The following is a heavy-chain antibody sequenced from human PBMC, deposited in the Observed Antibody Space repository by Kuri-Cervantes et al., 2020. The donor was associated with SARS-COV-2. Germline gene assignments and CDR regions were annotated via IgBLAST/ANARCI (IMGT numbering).Heavy chain of an antibody. CDR2: IYHSGST. CDR3: ARVAAGYFDY. D-gene: IGHD6-25*01. Sequence: ESLKISCAVYGGSFSGFYWSWIRQPPGKGLEWIGSIYHSGSTYYNPSLKSRVTMSVDTSKNQFSLKLSSVTAADTAVYYCARVAAGYFDYWGQGTLVTVSS. J-gene: IGHJ4*02. CDR1: GGSFSGFY. V-gene: IGHV4-34*01.